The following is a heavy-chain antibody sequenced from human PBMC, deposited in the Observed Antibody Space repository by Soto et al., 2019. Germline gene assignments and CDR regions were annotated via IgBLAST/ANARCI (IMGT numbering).Heavy chain of an antibody. D-gene: IGHD3-3*01. J-gene: IGHJ4*02. V-gene: IGHV5-51*01. CDR1: GYSFTIYC. CDR3: ARPSTYYDFWSGYSPDGYFDY. CDR2: IYPGDSDT. Sequence: GESLKISCKGSGYSFTIYCIGWVRQMPWKGLEWMGIIYPGDSDTRYSPSFQGQVTISADKSISTACLQWSSLKASDTAMYYCARPSTYYDFWSGYSPDGYFDYWGQGTLVTVSS.